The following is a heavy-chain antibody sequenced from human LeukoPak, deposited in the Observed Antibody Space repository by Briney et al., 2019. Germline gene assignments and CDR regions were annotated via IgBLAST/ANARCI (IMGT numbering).Heavy chain of an antibody. CDR1: GFTFSSYW. D-gene: IGHD3-10*01. V-gene: IGHV3-7*01. Sequence: GGSLRLSCAASGFTFSSYWMSWVRQAPGKGLEWVANIKQDGSEKYYVDSVKGRFTISRDNAKNSLYLQMNSLRAEDTAVYYCARDGVLGAMVRGVIIEYYYGMDVWGQGATVTVSS. J-gene: IGHJ6*02. CDR2: IKQDGSEK. CDR3: ARDGVLGAMVRGVIIEYYYGMDV.